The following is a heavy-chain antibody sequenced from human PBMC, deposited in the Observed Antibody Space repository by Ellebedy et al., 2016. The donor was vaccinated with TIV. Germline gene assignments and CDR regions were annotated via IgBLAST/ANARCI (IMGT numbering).Heavy chain of an antibody. CDR2: MSFGETDE. CDR3: ARPQNSYGYLYFFDH. D-gene: IGHD5-18*01. CDR1: GFTLTNYW. Sequence: GESLKISCTASGFTLTNYWMTWVRQAPGKGLEWVAVMSFGETDEYYADSVKGRFTISRDNSKNTLYLQMNSLRVEDTALYYCARPQNSYGYLYFFDHWGQGTLVTVSS. V-gene: IGHV3-30*03. J-gene: IGHJ4*02.